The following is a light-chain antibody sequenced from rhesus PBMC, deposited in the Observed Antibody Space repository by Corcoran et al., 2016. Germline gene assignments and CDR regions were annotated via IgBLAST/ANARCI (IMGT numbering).Light chain of an antibody. CDR2: NGN. CDR3: QQAYSTPFT. V-gene: IGKV1-32*03. CDR1: QGISSY. J-gene: IGKJ3*01. Sequence: DIQMSQSPSSLSASVGDRVTITRRASQGISSYLNWYQQKPGKAPKLLIYNGNRLESGVPSMLSGSVSGTDSTLTITSLQPEHFATYYCQQAYSTPFTFGPETKLDIK.